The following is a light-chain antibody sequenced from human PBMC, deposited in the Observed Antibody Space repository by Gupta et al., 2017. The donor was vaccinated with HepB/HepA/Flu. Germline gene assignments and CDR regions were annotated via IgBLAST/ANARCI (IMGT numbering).Light chain of an antibody. CDR3: AAWANSLNAGV. V-gene: IGLV1-47*02. J-gene: IGLJ1*01. CDR2: SDD. CDR1: SSNVGRDN. Sequence: QAVPTQPPPASGTPGERVTTSCSGSSSNVGRDNVYWYRQLPGTAPKLLIYSDDRRPSGVPDRFSGSKSGTSASLAISGLRSEDEADYYCAAWANSLNAGVFGTGTRLTVL.